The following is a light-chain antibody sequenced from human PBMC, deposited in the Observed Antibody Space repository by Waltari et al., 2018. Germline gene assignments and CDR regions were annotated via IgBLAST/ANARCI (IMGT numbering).Light chain of an antibody. CDR3: PQRSNWPFT. CDR2: DAS. J-gene: IGKJ5*01. Sequence: EIVLTQSPATLSLSPGERATLSCRASQSVSSYLAWYQQKPGQAPRLLIYDASNRATGIPSRFSGSWSGTNFPLTISSLEPEDFAVYYCPQRSNWPFTFGQGTRLEIK. CDR1: QSVSSY. V-gene: IGKV3-11*01.